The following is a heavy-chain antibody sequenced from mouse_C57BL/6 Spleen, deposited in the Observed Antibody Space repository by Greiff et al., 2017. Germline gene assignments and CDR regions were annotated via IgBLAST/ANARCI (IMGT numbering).Heavy chain of an antibody. J-gene: IGHJ3*01. CDR3: AYYYGSSPFAY. CDR2: INPSSGYT. V-gene: IGHV1-4*01. D-gene: IGHD1-1*01. Sequence: VQLQESGAELARPGASVKMSCKASGYTFTSYTMHWVKQRPGQGLEWIGYINPSSGYTKYNQKFKDKATLTADKSSSTAYMQLSSLTSEDSAVYYCAYYYGSSPFAYWGQGTLVTVSA. CDR1: GYTFTSYT.